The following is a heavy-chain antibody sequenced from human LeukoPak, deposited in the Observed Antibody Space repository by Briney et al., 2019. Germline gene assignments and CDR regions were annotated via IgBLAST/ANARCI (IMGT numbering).Heavy chain of an antibody. J-gene: IGHJ4*02. CDR3: ARSGMYYYDSSGYDY. D-gene: IGHD3-22*01. V-gene: IGHV4-4*07. CDR1: GGSISSYY. Sequence: KPSETLSLTCTLSGGSISSYYWSWIRQPAGKGLEWIGRIYTSGSTNYNPSLKSRVTMSVDTSKNQFSLKLSSVTAADTAVYYCARSGMYYYDSSGYDYWGQGTLVTVSS. CDR2: IYTSGST.